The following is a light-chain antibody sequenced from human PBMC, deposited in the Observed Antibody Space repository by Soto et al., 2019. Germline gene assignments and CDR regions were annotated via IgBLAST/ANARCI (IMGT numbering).Light chain of an antibody. J-gene: IGKJ4*01. Sequence: DIQMTQSPSTLSASVGARVTITCRASQSISSWLAWYQQKPGKAPKLLIYKASSLESGVPSRFSGSGSGTEFTFTISSLQPDDLATYYCQQYNSNPLTFGGGTKVEIK. V-gene: IGKV1-5*03. CDR3: QQYNSNPLT. CDR2: KAS. CDR1: QSISSW.